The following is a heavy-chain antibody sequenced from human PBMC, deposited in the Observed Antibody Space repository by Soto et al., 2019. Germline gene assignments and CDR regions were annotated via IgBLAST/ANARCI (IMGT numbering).Heavy chain of an antibody. V-gene: IGHV2-5*02. CDR1: GFSLTTTRMG. CDR2: IYWDDDK. J-gene: IGHJ5*02. Sequence: QITLKESGPPLVRPAQTLTLTCAFSGFSLTTTRMGVAWIRQPPVKALDWLELIYWDDDKRYSPSLKNRLTVSKDTSTNRVVLTMTHICPDDTGNYFCAHAGDFDLLSLDRWGPGTLVTVSS. D-gene: IGHD2-15*01. CDR3: AHAGDFDLLSLDR.